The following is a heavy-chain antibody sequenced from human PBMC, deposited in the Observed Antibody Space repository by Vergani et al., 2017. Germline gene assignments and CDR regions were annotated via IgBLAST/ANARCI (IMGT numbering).Heavy chain of an antibody. CDR1: GGSISSSSYY. V-gene: IGHV4-39*07. J-gene: IGHJ6*02. Sequence: QLQLQESGPGLVKPSETLSLTCTVSGGSISSSSYYWGWIRQPPGKGLEWIGSIYYSGSTYYNPSLKSRVTISVDTSKNQFSLKLSSVIAADTAVYYCASIWGVRGPEEGGMDVWGQGTTVTVSS. CDR2: IYYSGST. CDR3: ASIWGVRGPEEGGMDV. D-gene: IGHD3-10*01.